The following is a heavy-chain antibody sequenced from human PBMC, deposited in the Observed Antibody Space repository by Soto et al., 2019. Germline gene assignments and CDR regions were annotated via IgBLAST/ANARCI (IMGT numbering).Heavy chain of an antibody. J-gene: IGHJ6*02. Sequence: KKTCRGSGRAYIWVWVVSVRQINEKGLEWMGIIYPDDSDTKYSPSFQGQATISADKSINTAYLQWSSLTASDTATYYCARPMTGGYYRGGMDVWGQGTTVTVSS. V-gene: IGHV5-51*01. CDR3: ARPMTGGYYRGGMDV. CDR2: IYPDDSDT. CDR1: GRAYIWVW. D-gene: IGHD3-9*01.